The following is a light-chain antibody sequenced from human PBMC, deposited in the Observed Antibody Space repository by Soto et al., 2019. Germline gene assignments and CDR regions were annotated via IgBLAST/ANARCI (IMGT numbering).Light chain of an antibody. CDR1: QSVLTW. J-gene: IGKJ2*01. CDR3: QHYFSYPYA. Sequence: DIQVTQSPATLSASVGDTVSITCRASQSVLTWLAWYQQKPGKAPNLLIYTASRFRDGVPSRFSGSGSGTDFNLTITSLQPDDFASYFCQHYFSYPYAFGQGTKLEI. V-gene: IGKV1-5*03. CDR2: TAS.